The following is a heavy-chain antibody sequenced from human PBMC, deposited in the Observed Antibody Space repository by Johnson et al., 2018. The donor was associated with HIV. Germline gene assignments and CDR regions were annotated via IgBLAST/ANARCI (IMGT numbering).Heavy chain of an antibody. CDR3: TTFERLDPWLVPPHAFDI. Sequence: VQLVESGGGLVQPGRSLRLSCAASGFTFDDYAMHWVRQAPGKGLEWVSGISWNSGSIGYADSVKGRFTISRDNAKNSLYLQMNNLRAEDTAVYYCTTFERLDPWLVPPHAFDIWGQGTMVTVSS. CDR2: ISWNSGSI. V-gene: IGHV3-9*01. CDR1: GFTFDDYA. D-gene: IGHD6-19*01. J-gene: IGHJ3*02.